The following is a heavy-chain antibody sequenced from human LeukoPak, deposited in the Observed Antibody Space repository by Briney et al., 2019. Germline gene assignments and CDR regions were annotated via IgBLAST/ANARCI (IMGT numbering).Heavy chain of an antibody. D-gene: IGHD5-12*01. CDR2: FNTDRSST. V-gene: IGHV3-74*01. J-gene: IGHJ4*02. CDR3: ARDPGLRD. CDR1: GFPFSSYW. Sequence: PGGSLKPSFAPSGFPFSSYWMHWVRQAPGKGLVWVSRFNTDRSSTSYADSVKSRFTISRDNAKNTLYLQMNSLRAEDTAVYYCARDPGLRDWGQGTLVTVSS.